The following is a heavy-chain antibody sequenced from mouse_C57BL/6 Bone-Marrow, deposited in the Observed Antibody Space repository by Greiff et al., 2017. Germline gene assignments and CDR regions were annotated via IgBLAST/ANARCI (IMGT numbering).Heavy chain of an antibody. CDR2: IHPNSGST. Sequence: QVHVKQPGAELVKPGASVKLSCKASGYTFTSYWMHWVKQRPGQGLEWIGMIHPNSGSTNYNEKFKSKATLTVDKSSSTAYMQLSSLTSEDSAVYYCARSEKKLTTVVAKAYWGQGTLVTVSA. CDR3: ARSEKKLTTVVAKAY. J-gene: IGHJ3*01. CDR1: GYTFTSYW. V-gene: IGHV1-64*01. D-gene: IGHD1-1*01.